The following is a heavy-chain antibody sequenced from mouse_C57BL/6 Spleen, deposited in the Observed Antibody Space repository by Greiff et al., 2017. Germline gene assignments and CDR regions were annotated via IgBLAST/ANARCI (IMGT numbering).Heavy chain of an antibody. J-gene: IGHJ3*01. CDR1: GYAFSSYW. D-gene: IGHD2-4*01. Sequence: VKLQESGAELVKPGASVKISCKASGYAFSSYWMNWVKQRPGKGLEWIGQIYPGDGDTNYNGKFKGKATLTADKSSSTAYMQLSSLTSEDSAVYFCARHYDYDGGRFAYWGQGTLVTVSA. CDR3: ARHYDYDGGRFAY. CDR2: IYPGDGDT. V-gene: IGHV1-80*01.